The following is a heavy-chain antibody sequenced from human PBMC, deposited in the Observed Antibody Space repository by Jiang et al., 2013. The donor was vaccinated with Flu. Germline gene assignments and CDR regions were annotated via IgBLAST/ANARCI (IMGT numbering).Heavy chain of an antibody. CDR2: TYYRSKWYC. CDR3: ARGYSVDV. V-gene: IGHV6-1*01. CDR1: GDSVSRNNTA. D-gene: IGHD4-11*01. J-gene: IGHJ6*02. Sequence: QTLSLTCAISGDSVSRNNTAWNWIRQSPSGGLEWLGWTYYRSKWYCEYAESVKSRITIKPDTSKNQFSLQLNPVTPEDTAVYYCARGYSVDVWGQGTTVTVS.